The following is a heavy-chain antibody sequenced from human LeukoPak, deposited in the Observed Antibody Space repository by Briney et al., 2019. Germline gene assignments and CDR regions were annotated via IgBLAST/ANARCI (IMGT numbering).Heavy chain of an antibody. CDR3: ARHSERSSWGYYYYYYMDV. D-gene: IGHD6-13*01. V-gene: IGHV4-4*09. Sequence: ESSETLSLTCTVSGGSISSYYWSWIRQPPGKGLEWIGYIYTSGSTNYNPSLKSRVTISVDTSKNQFSLKLSSVTAADTAAYYCARHSERSSWGYYYYYYMDVWGKGTTVTVSS. J-gene: IGHJ6*03. CDR1: GGSISSYY. CDR2: IYTSGST.